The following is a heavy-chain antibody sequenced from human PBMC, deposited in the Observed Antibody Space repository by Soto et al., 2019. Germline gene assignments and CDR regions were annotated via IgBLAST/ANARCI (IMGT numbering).Heavy chain of an antibody. V-gene: IGHV3-23*01. CDR1: GFILSNYA. CDR2: FGGSGVTT. D-gene: IGHD3-10*01. CDR3: ARYYGSGSYYQWGDYYYMDV. Sequence: GGSLRLSCAASGFILSNYAMSWVRQAPGKGLERVSIFGGSGVTTVYADSLKGRFTISRDNTNNSLFLQMNSLRAEDTAVYYCARYYGSGSYYQWGDYYYMDVWGKGTTVTVSS. J-gene: IGHJ6*03.